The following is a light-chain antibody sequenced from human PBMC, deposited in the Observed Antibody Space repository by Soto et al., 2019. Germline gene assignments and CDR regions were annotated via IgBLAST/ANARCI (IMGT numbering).Light chain of an antibody. Sequence: QSALTQPASVSGSPGQSITISCTGTSSDIGAYNSVSWYQQHPGKAPKLMIYEVSNRPSGVSNRFSASKSGNTASLTISGLQAEDEADYDCSSRTTSNPYVFGTGTKLTVL. CDR1: SSDIGAYNS. J-gene: IGLJ1*01. CDR2: EVS. V-gene: IGLV2-14*01. CDR3: SSRTTSNPYV.